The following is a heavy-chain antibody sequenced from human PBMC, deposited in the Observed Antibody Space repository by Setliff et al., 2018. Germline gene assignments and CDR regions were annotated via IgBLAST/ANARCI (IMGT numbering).Heavy chain of an antibody. J-gene: IGHJ4*02. V-gene: IGHV4-4*02. Sequence: SETLSLTCAVSGGSISSSNWWIWIRQPPGKGLEWIGEINHSGSTNYNPSLKSRVTISVDTSKNQFSLKLSSVTAADTALYYCTVYNTGSSKDHYWGQGTPVTVS. D-gene: IGHD2-8*02. CDR1: GGSISSSNW. CDR3: TVYNTGSSKDHY. CDR2: INHSGST.